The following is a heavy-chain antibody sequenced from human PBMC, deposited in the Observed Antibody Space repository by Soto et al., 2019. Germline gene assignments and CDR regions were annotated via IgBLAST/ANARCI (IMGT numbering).Heavy chain of an antibody. J-gene: IGHJ4*02. D-gene: IGHD4-17*01. V-gene: IGHV4-31*03. CDR1: GGSISSGGYY. CDR3: ARNGDDGFDD. CDR2: IYYSGST. Sequence: PSETLSLTCTVSGGSISSGGYYWSWIRQHPGKGLEWIGYIYYSGSTYYNPSLKSRVTISVDTSKNQFSLKLSSVTAADTAGYYCARNGDDGFDDWGQGTLVTVSS.